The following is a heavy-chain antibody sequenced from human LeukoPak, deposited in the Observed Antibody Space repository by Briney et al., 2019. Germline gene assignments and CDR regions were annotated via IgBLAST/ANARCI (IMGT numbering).Heavy chain of an antibody. J-gene: IGHJ4*02. Sequence: SVKVSCKASGGTFSSYAISWVRQAPGQGLEWMGRIIPILGIANYAQKFQGRVTITADKSTSTAYMELSSLRSDDTAVYYCARVLGNYYHFDYWGQGTLVTVSS. D-gene: IGHD4-11*01. CDR2: IIPILGIA. CDR1: GGTFSSYA. V-gene: IGHV1-69*04. CDR3: ARVLGNYYHFDY.